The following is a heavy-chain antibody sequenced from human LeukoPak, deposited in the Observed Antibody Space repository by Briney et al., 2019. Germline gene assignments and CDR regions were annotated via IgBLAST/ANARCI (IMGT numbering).Heavy chain of an antibody. Sequence: GGSLRLSCAASGFTFSSYSMNWVRQAPGKGLEWVSSISSSSSYIYYADSVKGRFTISRDNAKNSLYLQMNSLRAEDTAVYYCARGVSSSWYGSHYYGMDVWGQGTTVTVSS. V-gene: IGHV3-21*01. J-gene: IGHJ6*02. CDR2: ISSSSSYI. CDR1: GFTFSSYS. D-gene: IGHD6-13*01. CDR3: ARGVSSSWYGSHYYGMDV.